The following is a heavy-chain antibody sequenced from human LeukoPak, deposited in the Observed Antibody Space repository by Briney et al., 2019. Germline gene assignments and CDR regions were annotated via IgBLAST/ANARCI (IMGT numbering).Heavy chain of an antibody. CDR3: ITGGWSGSYDY. D-gene: IGHD1-26*01. CDR2: IKSKTDGGTT. CDR1: GFTFTNAW. J-gene: IGHJ4*02. V-gene: IGHV3-15*01. Sequence: TGGSLRLSCAASGFTFTNAWMSWVRQAPGKGLEWVGRIKSKTDGGTTDYAAPVKGRFTISRDDSKNTLYLQMNSLKIEDTAVYYCITGGWSGSYDYWGQGTLVTVSS.